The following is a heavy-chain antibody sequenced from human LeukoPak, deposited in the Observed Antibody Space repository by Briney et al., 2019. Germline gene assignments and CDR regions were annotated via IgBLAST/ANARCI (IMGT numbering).Heavy chain of an antibody. V-gene: IGHV4-30-4*01. Sequence: PSETLSLTCTVSGGSISSGDYYWSWIRQPPGKGLEWIGYIYYSGSTYYNPSLKSRVTISVDTSKNQFSLKLSSVTAADTAVYYCARDPILLRYGSGSYLPWGQGTLVTVSS. D-gene: IGHD3-10*01. CDR2: IYYSGST. J-gene: IGHJ5*02. CDR3: ARDPILLRYGSGSYLP. CDR1: GGSISSGDYY.